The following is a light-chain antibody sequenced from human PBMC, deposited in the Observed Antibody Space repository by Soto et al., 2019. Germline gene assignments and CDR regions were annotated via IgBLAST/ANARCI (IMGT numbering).Light chain of an antibody. CDR2: LNT. Sequence: QSVLTQPPSLSEAPGQRVTISCTGSSPNIGAGYDVQRYQQLPGRAPKLIIYLNTYRASGVPGRFSGSRSGTSASLAITGLQAEDEADYYCQSYDSSLREVVFGGGTKLTVL. V-gene: IGLV1-40*01. J-gene: IGLJ2*01. CDR1: SPNIGAGYD. CDR3: QSYDSSLREVV.